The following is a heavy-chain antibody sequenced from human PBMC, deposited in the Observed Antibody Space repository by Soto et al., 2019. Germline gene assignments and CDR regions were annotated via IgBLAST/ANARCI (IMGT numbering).Heavy chain of an antibody. J-gene: IGHJ6*02. Sequence: GGSLRLSCAASGLDFSSEVMCWVRQAPGKGLEWVSSISGSGRTIYHADSMRGRFAISRDNSKNSLYLRLNNLRVDDTAVYYCAKVGPSYYYGMAVWGQGTTVTVSS. CDR2: ISGSGRTI. V-gene: IGHV3-23*01. D-gene: IGHD1-26*01. CDR1: GLDFSSEV. CDR3: AKVGPSYYYGMAV.